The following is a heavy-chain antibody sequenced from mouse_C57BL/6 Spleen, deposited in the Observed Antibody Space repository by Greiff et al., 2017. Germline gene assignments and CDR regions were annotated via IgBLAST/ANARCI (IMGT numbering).Heavy chain of an antibody. D-gene: IGHD3-3*01. CDR1: GFNIKDDY. V-gene: IGHV14-4*01. Sequence: VQLQQSGAELVRPGASVKLSCTASGFNIKDDYMHWVKPRPEQGLEWIGWIDPENGDTASASKFQGKATITADTSSNTAYLQLSSLTSEDTAVYYCTRRGAWFAYWGQGTLVTVSA. CDR2: IDPENGDT. J-gene: IGHJ3*01. CDR3: TRRGAWFAY.